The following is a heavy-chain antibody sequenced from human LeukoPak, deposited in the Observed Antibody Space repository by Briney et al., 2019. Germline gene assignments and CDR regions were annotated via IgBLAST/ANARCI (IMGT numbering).Heavy chain of an antibody. CDR1: GFTFSSYS. V-gene: IGHV3-21*01. CDR3: ARRNYYDCSGSPTAFDI. D-gene: IGHD3-22*01. Sequence: PGGSLRLSCAASGFTFSSYSMNWVRQAPGKGLEWVSSISCRSDYIYYADSVKGRFTISRDNAKNSLYLQMNSLRAEDTAVYYCARRNYYDCSGSPTAFDIWGQGTMVTVSS. J-gene: IGHJ3*02. CDR2: ISCRSDYI.